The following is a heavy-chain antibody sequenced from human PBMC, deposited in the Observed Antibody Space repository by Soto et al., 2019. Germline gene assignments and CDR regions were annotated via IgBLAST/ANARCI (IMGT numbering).Heavy chain of an antibody. J-gene: IGHJ4*02. CDR3: ARVRGFAGGRFDILTGPGPFDY. CDR2: INHSGST. Sequence: PSETLSLTCAVYGGSFSGYYWSWIRQPPGKGLEWIGEINHSGSTNYNPSLKSRVTISVDTSKNQFSLKLSSVTAADTAVYYCARVRGFAGGRFDILTGPGPFDYWGQGTLVTVSS. D-gene: IGHD3-9*01. CDR1: GGSFSGYY. V-gene: IGHV4-34*01.